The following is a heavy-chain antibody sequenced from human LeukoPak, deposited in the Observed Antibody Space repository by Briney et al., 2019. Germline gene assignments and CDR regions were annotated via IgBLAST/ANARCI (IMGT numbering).Heavy chain of an antibody. CDR2: INHSGST. D-gene: IGHD6-19*01. V-gene: IGHV4-34*01. CDR3: ARSEQYGSGWFPGAFDI. J-gene: IGHJ3*02. Sequence: SETLSLTCAVYGGSFSGYYWSWIRQPPGKGLEWIGEINHSGSTNYNPSLKSRVTISVDTSKNQFSLKLSSVTAADTAVYYCARSEQYGSGWFPGAFDIWGQGTMVTVSS. CDR1: GGSFSGYY.